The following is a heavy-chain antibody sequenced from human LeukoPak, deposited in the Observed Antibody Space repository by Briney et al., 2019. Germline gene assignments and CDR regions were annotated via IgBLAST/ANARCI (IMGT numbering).Heavy chain of an antibody. V-gene: IGHV3-23*01. CDR2: ISGSGGST. Sequence: VGSLRLSCAASGFTFSSYAMSWVRQAPGKGLEWVSAISGSGGSTYYADSVKGRFTISRDNSKNTLYLQMNSLRAEDTAVYYCAKDVTSSDPICFGELSEMDVRGQGTTVTVSS. CDR3: AKDVTSSDPICFGELSEMDV. CDR1: GFTFSSYA. D-gene: IGHD3-10*01. J-gene: IGHJ6*02.